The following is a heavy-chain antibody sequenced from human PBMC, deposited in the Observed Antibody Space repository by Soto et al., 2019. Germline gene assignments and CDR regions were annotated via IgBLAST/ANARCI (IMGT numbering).Heavy chain of an antibody. J-gene: IGHJ5*02. V-gene: IGHV1-58*01. CDR1: GFTFTSSA. Sequence: QMQLVQSGPEVKKPGTSVKVSCKASGFTFTSSAVQWVRQARGQRLEWIGWIVVGSGNTNYAQKFQERVTITRDMSTSTAYMELSSLRSEDTAVYYCAADVQYTWGTYRKQYCSGGSCSAYNWFDPWGQGTLVTVSS. D-gene: IGHD2-15*01. CDR3: AADVQYTWGTYRKQYCSGGSCSAYNWFDP. CDR2: IVVGSGNT.